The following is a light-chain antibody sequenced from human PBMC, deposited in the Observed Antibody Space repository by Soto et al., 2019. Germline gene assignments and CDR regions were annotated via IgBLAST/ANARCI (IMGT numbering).Light chain of an antibody. CDR1: SSDVGTYDF. CDR3: CSLTTSHTYV. CDR2: DVS. Sequence: QSVLTQPRSVSGSPGQSVTISCTGTSSDVGTYDFVSWYQQHPGKAPRLMIFDVSERPSGVPDRFSGSKSGNTASLTISGLQADDEADYYCCSLTTSHTYVFGSGTKVTVL. J-gene: IGLJ1*01. V-gene: IGLV2-11*01.